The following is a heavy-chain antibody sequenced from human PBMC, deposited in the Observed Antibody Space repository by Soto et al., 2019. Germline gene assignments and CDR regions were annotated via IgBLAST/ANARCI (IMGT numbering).Heavy chain of an antibody. J-gene: IGHJ4*02. CDR1: GYTFTSYG. CDR2: ISAHNGNT. V-gene: IGHV1-18*01. CDR3: ARGRYGDY. D-gene: IGHD1-1*01. Sequence: QVHLVQSGAEVKKPGASVKVSCKASGYTFTSYGITWVRQAPGQGLEWMGWISAHNGNTDYAQKLQGRVIVTRHTSTSTAYIELRSLISDDTAVYYCARGRYGDYWGQGALVTVSS.